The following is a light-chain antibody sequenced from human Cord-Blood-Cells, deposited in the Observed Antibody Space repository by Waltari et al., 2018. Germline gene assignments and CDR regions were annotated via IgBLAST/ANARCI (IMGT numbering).Light chain of an antibody. J-gene: IGLJ2*01. V-gene: IGLV2-14*01. CDR2: DVS. Sequence: QSALTQPASVSGSPGQSITISCTGTSSDVGGYNHVSWYQQHPGKAPKLMIYDVSKRPSGVSNRFSGSKSGNTASLTISGLQAEDEADYYCSSYTSSSNVVFGGGTKLTVL. CDR1: SSDVGGYNH. CDR3: SSYTSSSNVV.